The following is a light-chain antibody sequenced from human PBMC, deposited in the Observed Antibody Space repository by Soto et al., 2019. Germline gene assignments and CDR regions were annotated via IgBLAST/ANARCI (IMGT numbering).Light chain of an antibody. CDR2: GAS. V-gene: IGKV3-15*01. CDR3: QQYNNWPWT. J-gene: IGKJ1*01. CDR1: QSVATN. Sequence: ERVMTQSPATLSVSPGERATLSCRASQSVATNLAWYQQKPGQPPRLLIYGASTRATGIPARFSGSGSGTEFTLTISSLQSVDFAVYSCQQYNNWPWTFGQGTRWIS.